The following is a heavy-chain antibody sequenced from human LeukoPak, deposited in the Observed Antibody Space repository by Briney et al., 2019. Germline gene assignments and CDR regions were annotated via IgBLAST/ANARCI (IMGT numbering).Heavy chain of an antibody. D-gene: IGHD1-26*01. J-gene: IGHJ4*02. CDR3: ARDGWELLPDY. CDR2: ISSSSSYI. CDR1: GFTFSSYS. Sequence: GGSLRPSCAASGFTFSSYSMNWVRQAPRKGLEWVSSISSSSSYIYYADSVKGRFTISRDNAKNSLYLQMNSLRAEDTAVYYCARDGWELLPDYWGQGTLVTVSS. V-gene: IGHV3-21*01.